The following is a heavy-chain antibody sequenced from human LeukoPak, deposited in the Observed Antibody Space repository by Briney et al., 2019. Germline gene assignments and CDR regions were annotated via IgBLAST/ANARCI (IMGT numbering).Heavy chain of an antibody. V-gene: IGHV3-7*01. CDR1: GFTFSSFW. CDR2: IKQDGSEK. Sequence: GGSLRLSCAASGFTFSSFWMSWVRQAPGKGPEWVASIKQDGSEKYYVGSVEGRFTISRDNSKNSLYLQMNSLRVEDTAVYYCARACSSTSCLSTYYYYGMDVWGQGTTVTVSS. J-gene: IGHJ6*02. CDR3: ARACSSTSCLSTYYYYGMDV. D-gene: IGHD2-2*01.